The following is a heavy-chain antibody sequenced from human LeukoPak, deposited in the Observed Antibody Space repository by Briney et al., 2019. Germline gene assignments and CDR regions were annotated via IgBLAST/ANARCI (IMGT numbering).Heavy chain of an antibody. J-gene: IGHJ6*02. CDR3: ARDQSVTNYYYGMDV. CDR2: INGGGDST. CDR1: GFTFSSYA. D-gene: IGHD4-17*01. Sequence: PGGSLRLSCAASGFTFSSYAMSWVRQAPGKGLEWVSGINGGGDSTYYVDSVKGRFTISRDNSENTLYLQMNSLRAEDTAVYYCARDQSVTNYYYGMDVWGQGTTVTVSS. V-gene: IGHV3-23*01.